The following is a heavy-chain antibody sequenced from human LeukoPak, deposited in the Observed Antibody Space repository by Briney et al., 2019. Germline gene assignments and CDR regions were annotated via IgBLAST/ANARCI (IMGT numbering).Heavy chain of an antibody. D-gene: IGHD3-10*01. CDR3: ARQGREGSFEMRDS. J-gene: IGHJ4*02. V-gene: IGHV1-69*05. Sequence: ASVKVSCKASGGTFSSYAISWVRQAPGHGLEWMGRIIPIFGTANYAQKFQGRVTITTDKSTSTAYMELSSLRSEDTAVYYCARQGREGSFEMRDSWGQGTLVTVSS. CDR2: IIPIFGTA. CDR1: GGTFSSYA.